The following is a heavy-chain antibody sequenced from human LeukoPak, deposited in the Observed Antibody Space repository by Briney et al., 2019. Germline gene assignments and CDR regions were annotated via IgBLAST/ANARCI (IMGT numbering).Heavy chain of an antibody. CDR1: GGTFSSYA. D-gene: IGHD3-22*01. CDR3: AREVPYDSSVYYQPFDY. Sequence: ASVKVSCKASGGTFSSYAISWVRQAPGQGLEWMGWISAYNGNTNYAQKLQGRVTMTTDTSTSTAYMELRSLRSDDTAVYYCAREVPYDSSVYYQPFDYWGQGTLVTVSS. V-gene: IGHV1-18*01. CDR2: ISAYNGNT. J-gene: IGHJ4*02.